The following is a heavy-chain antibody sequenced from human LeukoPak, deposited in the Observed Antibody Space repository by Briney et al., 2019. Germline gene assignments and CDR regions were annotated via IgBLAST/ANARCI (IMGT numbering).Heavy chain of an antibody. V-gene: IGHV4-39*01. J-gene: IGHJ6*03. D-gene: IGHD1-7*01. CDR2: IYYSGST. CDR1: GGSISSSSYY. CDR3: ARPGITGTTSGRLGYYYYYYYMDV. Sequence: SETLSLTCTVSGGSISSSSYYWGWIRQPPGKGLEWIGSIYYSGSTYYNPSLKSRVTISVDTSKNQFSLKLSSVTAADTAVYYCARPGITGTTSGRLGYYYYYYYMDVWGKGTTVTVSS.